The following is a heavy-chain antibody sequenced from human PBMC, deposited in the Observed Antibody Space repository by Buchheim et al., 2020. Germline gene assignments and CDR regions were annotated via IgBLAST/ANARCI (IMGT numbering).Heavy chain of an antibody. D-gene: IGHD4-11*01. J-gene: IGHJ4*02. CDR3: AKGSRGYTNYYFDY. CDR1: GSSFSGYA. Sequence: EVQLVDSGGGLVQPGESLRLSCAASGSSFSGYAMSWVRQAPGKGLEWVSSISGSGATIFNADSVKGRFTISRDNSKNMLYLQMNSLRAEDTAVYFCAKGSRGYTNYYFDYWGQGTL. V-gene: IGHV3-23*04. CDR2: ISGSGATI.